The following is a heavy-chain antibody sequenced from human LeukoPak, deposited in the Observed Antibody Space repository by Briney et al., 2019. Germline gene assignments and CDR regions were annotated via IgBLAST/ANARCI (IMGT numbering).Heavy chain of an antibody. CDR2: IYYSGST. D-gene: IGHD2-21*01. CDR1: GGSISNYY. J-gene: IGHJ3*02. V-gene: IGHV4-59*01. Sequence: PSETLSLTCTVSGGSISNYYWSWIRQPPGKGLEWIGYIYYSGSTNYNPSLKSRVTISVDTSKNQFSLKLSSVTAADTAVYYCARLAVFGDAFDIWGQGTMVTVSS. CDR3: ARLAVFGDAFDI.